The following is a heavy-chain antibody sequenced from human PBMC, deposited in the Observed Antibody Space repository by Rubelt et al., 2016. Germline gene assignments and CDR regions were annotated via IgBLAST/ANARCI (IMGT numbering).Heavy chain of an antibody. V-gene: IGHV4-34*01. D-gene: IGHD6-19*01. CDR3: ASGSSEWLMDAFDI. CDR2: INHSGST. CDR1: GGSFSGYY. Sequence: QVQLQQWGAGLLKPSETLSLTCAVYGGSFSGYYWSWIRQPPGKGLEWIGEINHSGSTNYNPSLKSRVTSSVSTSKNRFSRKLSSVTAADTAVYYCASGSSEWLMDAFDIWGQGTMVTVSS. J-gene: IGHJ3*02.